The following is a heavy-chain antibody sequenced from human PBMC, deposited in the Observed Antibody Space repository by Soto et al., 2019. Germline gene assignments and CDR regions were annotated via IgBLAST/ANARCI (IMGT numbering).Heavy chain of an antibody. J-gene: IGHJ4*02. CDR3: ARGRYCSSTSCLYFDY. D-gene: IGHD2-2*01. Sequence: SDTLSLTCAVYGGSFSGYYWSWIRQPPGKGLEWIGEINHSGSTNYNPSLKSRVTISVDTSKNQFSLKLSSVTAADTAVYYCARGRYCSSTSCLYFDYWGQGTLVTVSS. V-gene: IGHV4-34*01. CDR2: INHSGST. CDR1: GGSFSGYY.